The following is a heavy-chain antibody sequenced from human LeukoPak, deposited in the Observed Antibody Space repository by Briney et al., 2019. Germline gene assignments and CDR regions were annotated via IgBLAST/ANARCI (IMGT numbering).Heavy chain of an antibody. V-gene: IGHV3-48*03. CDR2: IDNSGNTI. Sequence: PGGSLRLSCAASGFTFSSYEMNWVRQAPGKGLEWVSYIDNSGNTIYYADSVKGRFTISRDNAKNTLNLQMNSLRAEDTAVYYCARDLGQYYDTSDNWFDPWGQGALVTVSS. CDR1: GFTFSSYE. D-gene: IGHD3-22*01. CDR3: ARDLGQYYDTSDNWFDP. J-gene: IGHJ5*02.